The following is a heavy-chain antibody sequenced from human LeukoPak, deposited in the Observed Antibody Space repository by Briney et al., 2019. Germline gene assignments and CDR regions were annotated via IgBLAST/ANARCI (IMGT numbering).Heavy chain of an antibody. V-gene: IGHV3-23*01. J-gene: IGHJ5*02. Sequence: GGSLRLSRAASGFSFSNYAMSWVRQAPGKGLEWVSVISDSTTYYADSVKGRFTISRDNPRNTLYLQMNSLRAEDTAVYYCAKGGGYWCWASWGQGTLVTVSS. CDR3: AKGGGYWCWAS. D-gene: IGHD2-21*01. CDR2: ISDSTT. CDR1: GFSFSNYA.